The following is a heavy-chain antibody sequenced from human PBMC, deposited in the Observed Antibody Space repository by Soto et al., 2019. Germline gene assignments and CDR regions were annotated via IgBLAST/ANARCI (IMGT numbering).Heavy chain of an antibody. CDR1: GGTFSSYA. V-gene: IGHV1-69*12. D-gene: IGHD5-18*01. CDR3: ARGGGYSYGLPYYYYGMDV. J-gene: IGHJ6*02. CDR2: IIPIFGTA. Sequence: QVQLVQSGAEVKKPGSSVKVSCKASGGTFSSYAISWVRQAPGQGLEWMGGIIPIFGTANYAQKFQGRVTITADESTSTDYMELSSLRSEETAVYYCARGGGYSYGLPYYYYGMDVWGQGTTVTVSS.